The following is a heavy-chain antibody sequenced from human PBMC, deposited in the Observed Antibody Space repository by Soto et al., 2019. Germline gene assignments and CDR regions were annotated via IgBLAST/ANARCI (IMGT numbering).Heavy chain of an antibody. CDR3: AKDLAIVGATTAEYFQH. D-gene: IGHD1-26*01. CDR2: ISGSGGST. J-gene: IGHJ1*01. CDR1: GFTFSSYA. Sequence: GGSLRLSCAASGFTFSSYAMSWVRQAPGKGLEWVSAISGSGGSTYYADSVKGRFTISRDNSKNTLYLQMNSLRAEDTAVYYCAKDLAIVGATTAEYFQHLGQGSLVTVSS. V-gene: IGHV3-23*01.